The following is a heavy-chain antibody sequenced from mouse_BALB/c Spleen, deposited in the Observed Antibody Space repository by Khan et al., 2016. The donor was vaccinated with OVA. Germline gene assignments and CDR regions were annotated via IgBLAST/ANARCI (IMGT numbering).Heavy chain of an antibody. Sequence: EVQLVESGGGLVQPGGSRKLSCAASGFTFSSFGMHWVRQAPKKGLEWVAYISSGSSTIYYVDTVKGRFTISRDRPQNTLFLQMTSLMSEDTAMYYCARSGSNFHWYFDVWGAGTSVTVSS. V-gene: IGHV5-17*02. CDR1: GFTFSSFG. CDR2: ISSGSSTI. D-gene: IGHD2-5*01. CDR3: ARSGSNFHWYFDV. J-gene: IGHJ1*01.